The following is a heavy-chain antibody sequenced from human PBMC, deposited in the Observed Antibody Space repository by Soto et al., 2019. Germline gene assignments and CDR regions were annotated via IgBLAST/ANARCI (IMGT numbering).Heavy chain of an antibody. D-gene: IGHD2-8*02. CDR2: IHSSGST. CDR3: ARFHSLVADY. V-gene: IGHV4-59*11. CDR1: GGSITNRF. J-gene: IGHJ4*02. Sequence: QVQLQESGPGLVKPSETLSLTCTVSGGSITNRFWAWIRQAPGQGLEWIDYIHSSGSTNYNPSLMSRVNISVDTYKNQFSLKLKSVAAADTAVYYCARFHSLVADYWGQGTLVSVSS.